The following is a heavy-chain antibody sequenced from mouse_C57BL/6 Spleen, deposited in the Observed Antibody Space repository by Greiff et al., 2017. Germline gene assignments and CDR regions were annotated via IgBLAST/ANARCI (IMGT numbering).Heavy chain of an antibody. CDR3: ARSNYGSSLDSYFDV. D-gene: IGHD1-1*01. V-gene: IGHV7-3*01. J-gene: IGHJ1*03. Sequence: EVKLMESGGGLVQPGGSLSLSCAAPGFTFTDYYMSWVRQPPGKALEWLGFIRNKANGYTTEYSASVKGRFTNSRDNSQSILYLQMTAPRAEDSATYYCARSNYGSSLDSYFDVWGTGTTVTVSS. CDR2: IRNKANGYTT. CDR1: GFTFTDYY.